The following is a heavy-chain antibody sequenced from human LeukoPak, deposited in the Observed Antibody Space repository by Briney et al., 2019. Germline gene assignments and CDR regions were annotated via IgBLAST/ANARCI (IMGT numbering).Heavy chain of an antibody. CDR2: IYYSGST. V-gene: IGHV4-61*05. J-gene: IGHJ3*02. D-gene: IGHD3-9*01. CDR1: GDSIRSSSYH. Sequence: PSETLSLTCTVSGDSIRSSSYHWGWIRQPPGKGLEWIGYIYYSGSTNYNPSLKSRVTISVDTSKNQFSLKLSSVTAADTAVYYCATGSGRYFDVDAFDIWGQGTMVTVSS. CDR3: ATGSGRYFDVDAFDI.